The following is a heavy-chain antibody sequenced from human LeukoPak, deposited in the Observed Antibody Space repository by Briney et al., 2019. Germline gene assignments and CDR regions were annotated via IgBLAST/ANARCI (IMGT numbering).Heavy chain of an antibody. D-gene: IGHD1-1*01. V-gene: IGHV3-48*01. J-gene: IGHJ4*02. CDR2: ISSGSSTI. CDR1: GFTFGTYS. CDR3: ARGIWNDPYY. Sequence: PGRSLRLSCAASGFTFGTYSMNWVRQAPGKGLEWVSYISSGSSTIYYADSVKGRFTISRDNAKNSLYLQMNSLRAEDTAVYYCARGIWNDPYYWGQGTLVTVSS.